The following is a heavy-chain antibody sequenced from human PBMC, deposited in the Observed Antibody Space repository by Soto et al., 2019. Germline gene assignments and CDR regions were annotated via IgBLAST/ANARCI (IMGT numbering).Heavy chain of an antibody. V-gene: IGHV3-7*01. CDR3: ARDSPFCSSTSCYADYYYYMDV. CDR1: GFTFSSYW. CDR2: IKQDGSEK. Sequence: GGSLRLSCAASGFTFSSYWMSWVRQAPGKGLEWVANIKQDGSEKYYVDSVKGRFTISRDNAKNSLYLQMNSLRAEDTAVYYCARDSPFCSSTSCYADYYYYMDVWGKGTTVTVSS. D-gene: IGHD2-2*01. J-gene: IGHJ6*03.